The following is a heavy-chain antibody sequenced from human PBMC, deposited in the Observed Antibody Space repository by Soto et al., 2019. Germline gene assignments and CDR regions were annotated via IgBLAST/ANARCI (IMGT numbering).Heavy chain of an antibody. J-gene: IGHJ4*02. V-gene: IGHV3-30*18. CDR3: AKDDYGDQGGFDY. Sequence: QVQLVESGGGVVEPGRSLRLSCAASGFTFSIYGMHWVRQAPGKGLEWEAVISYDGSDKYYGDSVKGRFTISRDNSKNTLYLQMNSLRTEDTAIYYCAKDDYGDQGGFDYWGQGTLVSVSS. CDR1: GFTFSIYG. D-gene: IGHD4-17*01. CDR2: ISYDGSDK.